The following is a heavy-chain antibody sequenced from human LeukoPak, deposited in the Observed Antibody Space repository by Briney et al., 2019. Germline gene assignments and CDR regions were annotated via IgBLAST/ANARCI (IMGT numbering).Heavy chain of an antibody. CDR1: GGTFSSYA. Sequence: SVTVSCKASGGTFSSYAISWVRQAPGQGLEWMGGIIPIFGTANYAQKFQGRVTITADESTSTAYMELSSLRSEDTAVYYCATGIVGTNKRPYNWFDPWGQGTLVTVSS. CDR3: ATGIVGTNKRPYNWFDP. CDR2: IIPIFGTA. J-gene: IGHJ5*02. V-gene: IGHV1-69*13. D-gene: IGHD2/OR15-2a*01.